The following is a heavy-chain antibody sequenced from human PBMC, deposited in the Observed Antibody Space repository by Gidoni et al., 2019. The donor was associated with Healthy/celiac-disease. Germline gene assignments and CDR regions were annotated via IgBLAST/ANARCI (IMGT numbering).Heavy chain of an antibody. CDR1: GFTFGYYA. CDR2: IRSKAYGGTT. V-gene: IGHV3-49*03. Sequence: EVQLVESGGGLVQPGRSLRLSCTASGFTFGYYAMSWFRQAPGKGLEWVVFIRSKAYGGTTEYAASVKGRFTISRDDSKSIAYLQMNSLKTEDTAVYYCTRGGNYGGKSYYYYGMDVWGQGTTVTVSS. CDR3: TRGGNYGGKSYYYYGMDV. J-gene: IGHJ6*02. D-gene: IGHD4-17*01.